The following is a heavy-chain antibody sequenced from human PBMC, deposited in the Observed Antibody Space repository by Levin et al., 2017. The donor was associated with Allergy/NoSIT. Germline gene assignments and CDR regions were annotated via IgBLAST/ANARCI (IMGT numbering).Heavy chain of an antibody. CDR1: GFTFSSYA. J-gene: IGHJ1*01. CDR2: LSDRDGDT. V-gene: IGHV3-23*01. CDR3: AKCSTSGRYSPLGY. D-gene: IGHD2-15*01. Sequence: GESLKISCAASGFTFSSYALTWVRQAPGKGLEWVSVLSDRDGDTLYADSVKGRFTFPTDHSNNTLYLQMNSLRAEDTAIYYCAKCSTSGRYSPLGYWGQGTLVTVSS.